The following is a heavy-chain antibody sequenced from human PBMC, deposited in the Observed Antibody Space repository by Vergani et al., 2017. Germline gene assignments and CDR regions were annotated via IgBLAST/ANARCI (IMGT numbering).Heavy chain of an antibody. Sequence: QVQLQQWGAGLLKPSETLSLTCAVYGGSFSGYYWSWIRQPPGKGLEWIGEINHSGSTNYNPSLKSRVTISVDTSKNQFSLKLSSVTAADTAVYYCARVGSSSWYYRSENWFDPWGQGTLVTVSP. CDR1: GGSFSGYY. V-gene: IGHV4-34*01. CDR3: ARVGSSSWYYRSENWFDP. CDR2: INHSGST. J-gene: IGHJ5*02. D-gene: IGHD6-13*01.